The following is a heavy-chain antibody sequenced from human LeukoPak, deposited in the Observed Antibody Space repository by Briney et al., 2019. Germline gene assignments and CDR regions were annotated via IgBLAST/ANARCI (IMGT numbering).Heavy chain of an antibody. Sequence: GGSLRLSCATSGFTFSNYSMSGVRQPPGKGLEWVSGISGGGGSTYYADSVKGPVTVSRDNSKNTRYLQMNSLRADDTAVYYCAKSGGTSCFPCDGLDVWGQGTTVTVSS. CDR3: AKSGGTSCFPCDGLDV. CDR1: GFTFSNYS. D-gene: IGHD2-2*01. J-gene: IGHJ6*02. V-gene: IGHV3-23*01. CDR2: ISGGGGST.